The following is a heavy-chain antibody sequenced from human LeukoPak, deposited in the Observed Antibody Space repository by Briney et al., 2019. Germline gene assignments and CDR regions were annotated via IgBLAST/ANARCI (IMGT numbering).Heavy chain of an antibody. CDR2: ISYDGSNK. D-gene: IGHD6-19*01. CDR1: GFTFSSYA. V-gene: IGHV3-30*04. Sequence: QPGGSLRLSCAASGFTFSSYAMHWVRQAPGKGLEWVAVISYDGSNKYYADSVKGRFTISRGNSKNTLYLQMNSLRAEDTAVYYCARGSSSGWPNYYYGMDVWGQGTTVTVSS. J-gene: IGHJ6*02. CDR3: ARGSSSGWPNYYYGMDV.